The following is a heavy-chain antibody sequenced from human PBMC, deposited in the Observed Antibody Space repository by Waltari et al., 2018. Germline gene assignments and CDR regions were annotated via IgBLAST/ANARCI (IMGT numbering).Heavy chain of an antibody. V-gene: IGHV4-31*03. CDR1: GGSISSGGYY. CDR3: ARVWYGDYVQSFYYYYGMDV. Sequence: QVQLQESGPGLVKPSQTLSLTCTVSGGSISSGGYYWSWIRQHPGKGLEWIGYIYYSGSTYYNPSLKSRVTISVDTSKNQFSLKLSSGTAADTAVYYCARVWYGDYVQSFYYYYGMDVWGQGTTVTVSS. J-gene: IGHJ6*02. CDR2: IYYSGST. D-gene: IGHD4-17*01.